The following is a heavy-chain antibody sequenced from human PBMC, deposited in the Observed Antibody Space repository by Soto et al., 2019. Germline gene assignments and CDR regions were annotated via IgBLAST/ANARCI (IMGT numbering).Heavy chain of an antibody. CDR3: VRDGKKTLRDWFDP. V-gene: IGHV4-4*07. J-gene: IGHJ5*02. CDR2: IYATGTT. D-gene: IGHD1-1*01. CDR1: GASISVFY. Sequence: ETXSRTCTSCGASISVFYWSCIRKSSGKGLEWIGRIYATGTTDYNPSLKSRVMMSVDTSKKHFSLKLRSVTAADTAVYYCVRDGKKTLRDWFDPWGQGISVTVSS.